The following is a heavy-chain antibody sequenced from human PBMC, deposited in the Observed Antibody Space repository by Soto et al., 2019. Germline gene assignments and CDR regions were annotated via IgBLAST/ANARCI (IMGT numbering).Heavy chain of an antibody. J-gene: IGHJ6*02. D-gene: IGHD6-19*01. Sequence: LSLTCAISGDSVSSNNAAWNWIRQSPSRGLEWLGRTYYRSKWYNDYAVSVKSRITINPDTSKNQFSLQLNSVTPEDTAVYYCARGVAAPTWGNDYGMDVWGQGTTVTVSS. V-gene: IGHV6-1*01. CDR3: ARGVAAPTWGNDYGMDV. CDR2: TYYRSKWYN. CDR1: GDSVSSNNAA.